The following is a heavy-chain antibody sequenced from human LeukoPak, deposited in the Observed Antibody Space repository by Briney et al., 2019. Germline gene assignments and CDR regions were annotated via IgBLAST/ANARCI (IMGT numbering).Heavy chain of an antibody. CDR2: IYYSGST. D-gene: IGHD5-24*01. Sequence: WVRQPPGKGLEWIGSIYYSGSTYYNPSLKSRVTISVDTSKNQFSLKLSSVTAADTAVYYCARGWMATIHSRYFDYWGQGTLVTVSS. V-gene: IGHV4-39*07. J-gene: IGHJ4*02. CDR3: ARGWMATIHSRYFDY.